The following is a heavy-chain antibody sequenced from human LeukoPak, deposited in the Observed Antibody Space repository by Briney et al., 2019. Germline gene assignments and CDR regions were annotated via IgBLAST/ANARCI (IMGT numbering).Heavy chain of an antibody. CDR3: ARVGDRRLIESWFDS. CDR2: INPHSGGT. Sequence: GGSAKVSCKASGYTFTGYYMHWLRQAPGQGLEWMGWINPHSGGTSSALKLQGRVTMTRDTSISTAHMELNRLTSDDTAVYYCARVGDRRLIESWFDSWGQGTLVTVSS. V-gene: IGHV1-2*02. CDR1: GYTFTGYY. D-gene: IGHD3-16*01. J-gene: IGHJ5*01.